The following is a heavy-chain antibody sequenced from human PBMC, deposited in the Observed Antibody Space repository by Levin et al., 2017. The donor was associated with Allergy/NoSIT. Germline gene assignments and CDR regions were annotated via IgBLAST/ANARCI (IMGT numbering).Heavy chain of an antibody. J-gene: IGHJ4*02. D-gene: IGHD3-22*01. V-gene: IGHV3-48*01. CDR2: INSRSSTI. Sequence: GGSLRLSCAASGFTVSSYSMSWVRQAPGKGLEWVSYINSRSSTIHYADSVKGRFTISRDNAKNSLYLQMNSLRAEDTAVYYCASVYYDSSGYYYGDFDYWGQGTLVTVSS. CDR3: ASVYYDSSGYYYGDFDY. CDR1: GFTVSSYS.